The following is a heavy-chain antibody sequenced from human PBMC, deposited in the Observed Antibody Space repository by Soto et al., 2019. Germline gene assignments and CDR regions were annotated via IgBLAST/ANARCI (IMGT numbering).Heavy chain of an antibody. D-gene: IGHD4-4*01. CDR1: GFNFNDYG. CDR2: ICYDGTEK. J-gene: IGHJ4*02. Sequence: GGSLRLSCAASGFNFNDYGFHWVRQAPGKGLEWVAVICYDGTEKYYAESVKGRFTISRDYSKNTVDLQMNSLRVEDTAVYYCAKDSSTVTTTFDYWGQGTLVTVSS. V-gene: IGHV3-33*06. CDR3: AKDSSTVTTTFDY.